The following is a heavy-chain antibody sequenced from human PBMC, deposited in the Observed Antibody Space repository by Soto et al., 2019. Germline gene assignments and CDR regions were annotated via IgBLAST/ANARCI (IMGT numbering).Heavy chain of an antibody. J-gene: IGHJ5*02. CDR2: IIPIFGTA. CDR1: GGTFSSYA. D-gene: IGHD3-10*01. Sequence: QVQLVQSGAEVKKPGSSVKVSCKASGGTFSSYAISWVRQAPGHGLEWMGGIIPIFGTANYAQKFQGRVTITADESTSTAYMELRSLRSEDTAVYYCARDLGPVTMVRGSAWFDPWGQGTLVTVSS. V-gene: IGHV1-69*01. CDR3: ARDLGPVTMVRGSAWFDP.